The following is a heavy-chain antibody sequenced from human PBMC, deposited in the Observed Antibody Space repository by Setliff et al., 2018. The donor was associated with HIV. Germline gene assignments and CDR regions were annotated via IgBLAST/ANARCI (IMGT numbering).Heavy chain of an antibody. J-gene: IGHJ6*03. CDR1: GGSISSHY. CDR3: ARDGPLEGSYRYYYYMDV. CDR2: IYYSGST. V-gene: IGHV4-59*11. D-gene: IGHD3-10*01. Sequence: PSETLSLTCTVSGGSISSHYWSWIRQPPGKGLEWIGYIYYSGSTNYNPSLKSRVTISVDTSKNQFSLKLSSVTAADTAVYYCARDGPLEGSYRYYYYMDVWGK.